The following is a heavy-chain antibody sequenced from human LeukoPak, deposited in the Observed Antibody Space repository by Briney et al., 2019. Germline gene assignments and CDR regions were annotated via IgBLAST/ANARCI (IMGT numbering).Heavy chain of an antibody. CDR2: IHHSGST. CDR3: ARDRHSSGWSPLDY. CDR1: GGSFIGYS. J-gene: IGHJ4*02. V-gene: IGHV4-34*01. Sequence: SETLSLTCAANGGSFIGYSWSWIRQAPGKGLEWIGEIHHSGSTKYNPSLKSRVTISVDASKNQFSLKLSSVTAADTAVYYCARDRHSSGWSPLDYWGQGTLVTVSS. D-gene: IGHD6-19*01.